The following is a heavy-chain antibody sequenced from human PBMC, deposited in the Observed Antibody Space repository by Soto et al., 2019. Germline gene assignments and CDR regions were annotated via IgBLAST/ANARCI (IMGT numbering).Heavy chain of an antibody. V-gene: IGHV3-23*01. CDR2: VSATGGST. Sequence: QLLESGGGLLQSGGSLRLSCAASGFSFGSYAMTWVRQTPGKGLEWVSAVSATGGSTYFADSVRGRFTISRDNSKYTLYLRMNSLRAEDTAIYYCAKDHGPCSGDNCYSIRANSYGLDVWGQGTTVTVSS. CDR3: AKDHGPCSGDNCYSIRANSYGLDV. J-gene: IGHJ6*02. D-gene: IGHD2-15*01. CDR1: GFSFGSYA.